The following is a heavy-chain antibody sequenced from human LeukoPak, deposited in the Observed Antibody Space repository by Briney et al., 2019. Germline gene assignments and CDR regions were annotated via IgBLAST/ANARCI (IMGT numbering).Heavy chain of an antibody. CDR2: ISYDGSNK. J-gene: IGHJ4*02. CDR1: GFTFSSYA. CDR3: ARDGNIHSSGWYYFDY. D-gene: IGHD6-19*01. Sequence: GGSLRLSCAASGFTFSSYAMHWVRQAPGKGLEWVAVISYDGSNKYYADSVKGRFTISRDSSKNTLYLQMNSLRAEDTAVYYCARDGNIHSSGWYYFDYWGQGTLVTVSS. V-gene: IGHV3-30-3*01.